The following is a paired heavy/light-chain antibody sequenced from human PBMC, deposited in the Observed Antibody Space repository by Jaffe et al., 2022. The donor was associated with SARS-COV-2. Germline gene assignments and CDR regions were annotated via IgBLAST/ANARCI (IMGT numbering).Heavy chain of an antibody. CDR3: ARPIYCSVTTCTGPFHI. V-gene: IGHV4-34*01. Sequence: QVQLQQWGAGLLKPSETLSLTCAVYGGSFTNYYWSWIRQPPGKGLEWIGEIDERGRTKYNPSLKSRGIISVDTSKNQFSLRLTSVTAADTAVYYCARPIYCSVTTCTGPFHIWSQGTVVAVSS. CDR2: IDERGRT. J-gene: IGHJ3*02. D-gene: IGHD2-15*01. CDR1: GGSFTNYY.
Light chain of an antibody. J-gene: IGKJ2*01. CDR2: GAS. CDR3: QQYNNWPFT. CDR1: QRIVGN. Sequence: EVVMTQSPATLSVSPGERATLSCRASQRIVGNLAWYQQKIGQAPRLLIHGASVRAPGISARFSGSGSGTEFTLTISSLQSEDFAVYYCQQYNNWPFTFGQGTKLEIK. V-gene: IGKV3-15*01.